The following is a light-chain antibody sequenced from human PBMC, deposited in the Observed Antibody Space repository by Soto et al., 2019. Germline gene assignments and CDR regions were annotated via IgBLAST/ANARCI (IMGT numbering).Light chain of an antibody. J-gene: IGKJ1*01. CDR3: QQHYSYPQA. V-gene: IGKV1-8*01. CDR1: QGISSY. Sequence: AIRMTQSPSSLSASTGDRVTITCRASQGISSYLAWYQQKPGKAPKLLIYAASTLQSGVPSRFSGSGSGTDFTLTISCLQSEDFATYYCQQHYSYPQALGQGTKVDIK. CDR2: AAS.